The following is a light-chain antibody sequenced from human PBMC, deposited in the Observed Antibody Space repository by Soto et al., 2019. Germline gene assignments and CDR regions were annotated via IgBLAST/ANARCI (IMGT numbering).Light chain of an antibody. CDR1: ENMRRSN. J-gene: IGKJ1*01. CDR3: QQYETSWT. V-gene: IGKV3-20*01. Sequence: EIVLTQSPGTLSLSPGDRATLSCRASENMRRSNLAWYQQKPGQAPSLLIYGVSTRDTGIPDRFSGSGSGTVFTLTISILEPEDFAVYYCQQYETSWTFGQGTKVEIK. CDR2: GVS.